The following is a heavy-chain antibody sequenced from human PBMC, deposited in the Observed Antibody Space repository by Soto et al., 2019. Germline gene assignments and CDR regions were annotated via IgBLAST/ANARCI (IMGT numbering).Heavy chain of an antibody. J-gene: IGHJ4*02. CDR2: IFWNDAK. V-gene: IGHV2-5*01. Sequence: QIALKESGPTLVKPSQTLTLTCTFSGFSFSTTGAGVGWIRQPPGKALEWLALIFWNDAKRYSPSLRSRLTIINDTSKNQVVLTMTNVDPVDTATYYCAYRRGGSSSGGNFDYWGQGTPVTVYS. CDR1: GFSFSTTGAG. CDR3: AYRRGGSSSGGNFDY. D-gene: IGHD2-15*01.